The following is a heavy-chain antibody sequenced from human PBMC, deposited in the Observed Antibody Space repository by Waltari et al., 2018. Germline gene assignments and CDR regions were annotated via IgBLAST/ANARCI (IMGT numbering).Heavy chain of an antibody. Sequence: QVQLQESGPRLVKPSGTLSLTCTVSGDSMSSNNWWSWVRQPPATGLEWIGQSHRSGKTNYNPSLAGRVTISIDTANNQLSLMVTSTTAADTAVYYCARDRGRGLYLDSWGQGTLVTVSP. CDR1: GDSMSSNNW. CDR2: SHRSGKT. D-gene: IGHD2-15*01. J-gene: IGHJ4*02. V-gene: IGHV4-4*02. CDR3: ARDRGRGLYLDS.